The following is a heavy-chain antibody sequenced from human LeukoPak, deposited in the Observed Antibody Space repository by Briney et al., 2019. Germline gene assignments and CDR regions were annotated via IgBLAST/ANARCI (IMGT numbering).Heavy chain of an antibody. J-gene: IGHJ4*02. CDR3: APLWFGELLSLDY. V-gene: IGHV3-33*01. CDR2: IWYDGSNK. D-gene: IGHD3-10*01. Sequence: PGRSLRLSCAASGFTFSSYGMHWVRQAPGKGLEGVAVIWYDGSNKHYADSVKGRFTISRDNSKNTLYLQMNSLRAEDTAVYYCAPLWFGELLSLDYWGQGTLVTVSS. CDR1: GFTFSSYG.